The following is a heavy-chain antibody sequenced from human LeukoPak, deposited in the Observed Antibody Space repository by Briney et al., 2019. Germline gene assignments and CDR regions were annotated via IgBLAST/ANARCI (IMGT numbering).Heavy chain of an antibody. CDR1: GFTFSSYE. V-gene: IGHV3-48*03. D-gene: IGHD3-22*01. CDR2: ISDGDSTI. Sequence: GGSLRLSCATSGFTFSSYEMNWVRQAPGKGLEWVSYISDGDSTIYYADSVKGRFTISRDNAKNTVYLQMNSLRAEDTAVYYCVRDWGYDSSGYWQKYFDTWGQGTLVTVSS. J-gene: IGHJ4*02. CDR3: VRDWGYDSSGYWQKYFDT.